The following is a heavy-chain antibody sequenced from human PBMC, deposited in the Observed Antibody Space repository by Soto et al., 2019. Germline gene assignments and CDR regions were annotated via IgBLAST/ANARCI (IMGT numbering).Heavy chain of an antibody. V-gene: IGHV4-34*01. Sequence: SETLSLTCAVYGGSFSGYYWSWIRQPPGKGLEWIGEINHSGSTNYNPSLKSRVTISVDTSKNQFSLKLSPVTAADTAVYYCARVTGSAYYFDYWGQGTLVTVSS. CDR2: INHSGST. CDR1: GGSFSGYY. J-gene: IGHJ4*02. D-gene: IGHD1-20*01. CDR3: ARVTGSAYYFDY.